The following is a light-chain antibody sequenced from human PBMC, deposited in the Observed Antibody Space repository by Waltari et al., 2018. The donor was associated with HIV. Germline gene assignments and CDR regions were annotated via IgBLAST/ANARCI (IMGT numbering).Light chain of an antibody. CDR2: LGS. V-gene: IGKV2-28*01. Sequence: DIVMTQSPLSLHVTPGEPASISCRSSQSLLHSNGYNYLDWYLQKPGQSPQLLIYLGSNRASWVPDRFSGSGSGTDFTLKISRVEAEDVGVYYCMQALQTPRTFGQGTKVEIK. J-gene: IGKJ1*01. CDR1: QSLLHSNGYNY. CDR3: MQALQTPRT.